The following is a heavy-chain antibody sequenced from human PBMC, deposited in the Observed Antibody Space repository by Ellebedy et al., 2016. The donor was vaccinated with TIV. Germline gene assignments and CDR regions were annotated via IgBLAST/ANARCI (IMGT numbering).Heavy chain of an antibody. Sequence: GESLKISCVASGFTFSDYSMSWVRQAPGKGLEWVSRISLSVNTMYYADSVQGRFTISRDNAKNSLFLQMNRLRAEDTAVYYCARDPYWDSSGYYYSYFQHWGQGTLVTVSS. J-gene: IGHJ1*01. D-gene: IGHD3-22*01. CDR2: ISLSVNTM. CDR1: GFTFSDYS. V-gene: IGHV3-11*04. CDR3: ARDPYWDSSGYYYSYFQH.